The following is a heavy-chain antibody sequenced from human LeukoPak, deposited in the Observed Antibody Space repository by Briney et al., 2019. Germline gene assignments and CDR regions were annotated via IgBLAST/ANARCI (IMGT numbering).Heavy chain of an antibody. CDR1: GFTFSRFA. CDR2: MYAGGTT. CDR3: ARGSGSGWPLDR. Sequence: GRSLRLSCAASGFTFSRFAMHWVRQAPGKGLQWVAIMYAGGTTDYSDSVRGRFHISRDSSNNTLSLQINSLRAEDTAVYYCARGSGSGWPLDRWGQGALVTVSS. D-gene: IGHD6-19*01. J-gene: IGHJ5*02. V-gene: IGHV3-30*07.